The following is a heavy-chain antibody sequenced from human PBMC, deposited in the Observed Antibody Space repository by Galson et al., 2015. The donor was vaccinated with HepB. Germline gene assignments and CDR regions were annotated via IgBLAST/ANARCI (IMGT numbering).Heavy chain of an antibody. CDR2: ISSSGSTI. J-gene: IGHJ4*02. Sequence: SLRLSCAASGFTFSSYELNWVRQAPGKGLEWVSYISSSGSTIYYADSVKGRYTISRDNAKNSLYLQMNSLRAEDTAVYYCARHLGGFSSAWPYYFDFWGQGTLVTVSS. CDR1: GFTFSSYE. CDR3: ARHLGGFSSAWPYYFDF. D-gene: IGHD6-19*01. V-gene: IGHV3-48*03.